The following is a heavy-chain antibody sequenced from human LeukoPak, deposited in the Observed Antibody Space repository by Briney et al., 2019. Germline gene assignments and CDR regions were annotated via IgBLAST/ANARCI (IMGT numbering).Heavy chain of an antibody. J-gene: IGHJ5*02. CDR3: SRDKFYVWFDP. D-gene: IGHD3-16*01. CDR1: GFTFSSYE. CDR2: ISSSGSTI. V-gene: IGHV3-48*03. Sequence: GGSLRLSCAASGFTFSSYEMNWVRQAPGKGLEWVSYISSSGSTIYYADSVKGRFTISRDNAKNSLYLQMNSLRAEDTAVYYCSRDKFYVWFDPWGQGTLVTVSS.